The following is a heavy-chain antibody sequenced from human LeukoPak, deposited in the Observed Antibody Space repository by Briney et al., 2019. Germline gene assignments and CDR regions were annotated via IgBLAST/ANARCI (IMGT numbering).Heavy chain of an antibody. CDR1: GFTFSNYA. CDR2: IIDNGSTR. Sequence: GGSLRLSCGASGFTFSNYAMSWVRQAPGKGLEWVSGIIDNGSTRFYAASVKGRFTSSRDNPKNTPYLQMNGLRVEDTAVYYCAKDMQTWPRFPDYWGQGTLVTVSS. D-gene: IGHD5-12*01. J-gene: IGHJ4*02. CDR3: AKDMQTWPRFPDY. V-gene: IGHV3-23*01.